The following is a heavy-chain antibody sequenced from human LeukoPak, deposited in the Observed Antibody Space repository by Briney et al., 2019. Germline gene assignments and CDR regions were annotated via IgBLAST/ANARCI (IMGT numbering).Heavy chain of an antibody. V-gene: IGHV3-23*01. CDR3: AKKLAAGGTGAFDI. J-gene: IGHJ3*02. CDR2: ISGSGGGT. Sequence: GSLRLSCAASGFTFSSYAMSWVRQTPGKGLEWVSTISGSGGGTYYADSVKGRFTITRDNSNNTMSLQMSSLRAEDTAVYYCAKKLAAGGTGAFDIWGQGTMVTVSS. D-gene: IGHD6-13*01. CDR1: GFTFSSYA.